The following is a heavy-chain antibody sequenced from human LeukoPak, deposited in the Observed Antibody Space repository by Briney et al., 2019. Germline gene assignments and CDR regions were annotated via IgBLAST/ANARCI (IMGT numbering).Heavy chain of an antibody. CDR2: MSSNVNAV. Sequence: GASLRLSCAASGVTFTANLIHWVRQAPGKGLEWVAGMSSNVNAVIYADSLKGRFTIPSDNSKNTLYLQMSSLRAEDTAVYHCEKESAEDHCASFDYWGQGTMVTVSS. CDR3: EKESAEDHCASFDY. J-gene: IGHJ4*02. CDR1: GVTFTANL. V-gene: IGHV3-30-3*02. D-gene: IGHD2-15*01.